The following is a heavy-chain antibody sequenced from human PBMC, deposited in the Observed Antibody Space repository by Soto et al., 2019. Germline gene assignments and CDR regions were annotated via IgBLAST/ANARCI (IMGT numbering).Heavy chain of an antibody. D-gene: IGHD3-10*01. CDR1: GGSISSGYYY. J-gene: IGHJ5*02. Sequence: PSETLSLTCTVSGGSISSGYYYWSWIRQPPGKGLEWIGYIYYIGSTYYNPSLKSRVTISVDTSKNQFSLKLSSVTAADTAVYYCASESHYGSGSSWGQGTLVTVSS. CDR3: ASESHYGSGSS. V-gene: IGHV4-30-4*01. CDR2: IYYIGST.